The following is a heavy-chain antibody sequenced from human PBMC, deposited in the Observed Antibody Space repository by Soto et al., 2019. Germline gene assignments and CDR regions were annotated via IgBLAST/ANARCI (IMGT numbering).Heavy chain of an antibody. D-gene: IGHD2-2*01. J-gene: IGHJ5*02. CDR1: DGXFSPXY. CDR2: IYYRGST. Sequence: SETXSXTXTVSDGXFSPXYWXXXRQSPGKGLEWIGYIYYRGSTSYNPSLKGRVTLSLETSKSQFSLRLSSVTASDTAVYYCARLGASYQSLDTWGPGTLVTVSS. V-gene: IGHV4-59*08. CDR3: ARLGASYQSLDT.